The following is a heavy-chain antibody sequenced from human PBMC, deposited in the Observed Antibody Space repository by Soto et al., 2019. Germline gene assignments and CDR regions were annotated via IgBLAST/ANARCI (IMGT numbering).Heavy chain of an antibody. V-gene: IGHV4-61*01. CDR3: ARGQAFWTGYYRMPYYFDY. CDR1: GGSVSSGSYY. J-gene: IGHJ4*02. CDR2: LYYTGST. D-gene: IGHD3-3*01. Sequence: KPSETLSLTCTVSGGSVSSGSYYWSWLRQPPGKGLEYIGYLYYTGSTNYNPSLKSRVTISVDTPKNQFSLKLTSVTAADTAIYYCARGQAFWTGYYRMPYYFDYWGQGTLVTVSS.